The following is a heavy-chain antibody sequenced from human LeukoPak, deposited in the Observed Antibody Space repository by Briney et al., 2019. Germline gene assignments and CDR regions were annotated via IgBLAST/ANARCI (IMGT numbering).Heavy chain of an antibody. CDR1: GFTFSNAW. V-gene: IGHV3-15*07. D-gene: IGHD6-19*01. J-gene: IGHJ4*02. CDR3: ARDLAGKGDY. Sequence: GGSLRLSCAASGFTFSNAWMNWVRQAPGKGLEWVGRIKSKTDGGTTDYAAPVKGRFTISRDDSKNTLYLQMNSLRAEDTAVYYCARDLAGKGDYWGQGTLVTVSS. CDR2: IKSKTDGGTT.